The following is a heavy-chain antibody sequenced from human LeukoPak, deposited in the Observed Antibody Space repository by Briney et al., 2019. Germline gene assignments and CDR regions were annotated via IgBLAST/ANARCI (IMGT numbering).Heavy chain of an antibody. D-gene: IGHD3-22*01. CDR2: INHSGST. CDR1: GGSFSGYY. CDR3: ARGQGSSGYYYYYYYGMDV. Sequence: SETLSLTCAVYGGSFSGYYWSWIRQHPGKGLEWIGEINHSGSTNYNPSLKSRVTISVDTSKNQFSLKLSSVTAADTAVYYCARGQGSSGYYYYYYYGMDVWGQGTTVTVSS. V-gene: IGHV4-34*01. J-gene: IGHJ6*02.